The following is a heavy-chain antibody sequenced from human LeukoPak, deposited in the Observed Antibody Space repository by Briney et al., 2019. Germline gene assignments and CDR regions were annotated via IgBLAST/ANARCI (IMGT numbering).Heavy chain of an antibody. J-gene: IGHJ4*02. CDR3: ARLVEVAGRLDY. D-gene: IGHD6-19*01. CDR1: GYTFNLYW. V-gene: IGHV5-51*01. Sequence: GESLKISCKGFGYTFNLYWIGWVRQMPGKGLEWMGIIYPGDSDTRYSPSFQGQVTISADKTISTAYLQWSRLKASDTAMYYCARLVEVAGRLDYWGQGTPVIVSS. CDR2: IYPGDSDT.